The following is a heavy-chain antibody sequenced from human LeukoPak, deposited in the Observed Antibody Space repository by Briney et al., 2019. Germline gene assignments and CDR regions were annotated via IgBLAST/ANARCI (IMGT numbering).Heavy chain of an antibody. CDR3: AKDSSQWIQWVPFDY. CDR2: ISGSGGST. D-gene: IGHD5-12*01. CDR1: GFTFSSYA. J-gene: IGHJ4*02. Sequence: PGGSLRLSCAASGFTFSSYAMSWVHQAPGKGLEWVSAISGSGGSTYYADSVKGRFTISRDNSKNTLYLQMNSLRAEDTAVYYCAKDSSQWIQWVPFDYWGQGTLVTVSS. V-gene: IGHV3-23*01.